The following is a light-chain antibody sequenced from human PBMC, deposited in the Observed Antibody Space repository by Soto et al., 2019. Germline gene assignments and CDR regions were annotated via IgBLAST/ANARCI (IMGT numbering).Light chain of an antibody. V-gene: IGLV2-11*01. Sequence: QSVLTQPRSVSGSPGQSVTISCTGTSSDVGGYNYFSWYQQHPGKAPKLMIYDVSKRPSGVPDRFSGSKSGNTASLTISGLQAEDEADYYCCSYAGSYTYVFATGTKLTVL. CDR1: SSDVGGYNY. CDR2: DVS. J-gene: IGLJ1*01. CDR3: CSYAGSYTYV.